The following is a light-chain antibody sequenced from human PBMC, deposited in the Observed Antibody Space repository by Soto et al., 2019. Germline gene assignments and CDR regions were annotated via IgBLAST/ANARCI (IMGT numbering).Light chain of an antibody. CDR1: SSDVGGYNY. CDR3: SSYAGSNNLV. CDR2: EVI. V-gene: IGLV2-8*01. Sequence: QSALTQPPSASGSPGQSVTISCTGTSSDVGGYNYVSWYQQHPGKAPKLMIYEVIKRPSGVPDRFSGSKSGNTASLTVSGPQAEDEADYYCSSYAGSNNLVFGGGTQLTVL. J-gene: IGLJ2*01.